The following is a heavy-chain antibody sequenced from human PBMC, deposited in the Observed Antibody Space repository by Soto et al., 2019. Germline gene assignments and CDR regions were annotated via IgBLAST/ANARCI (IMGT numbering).Heavy chain of an antibody. CDR1: GYTFTGYY. CDR3: ARVRHPSPGTGYYYGMDV. D-gene: IGHD3-10*01. Sequence: ASVKVSCKASGYTFTGYYMHWVRQAPGQGLEWMGWINPNSGGTNYAQKFQGWVTMTRDTSISTAYMELSRLRSDDTAVYYCARVRHPSPGTGYYYGMDVWGQGTTVTVSS. V-gene: IGHV1-2*04. J-gene: IGHJ6*02. CDR2: INPNSGGT.